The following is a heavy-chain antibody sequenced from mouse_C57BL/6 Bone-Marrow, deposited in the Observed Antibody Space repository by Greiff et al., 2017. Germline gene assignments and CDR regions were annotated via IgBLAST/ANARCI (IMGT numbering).Heavy chain of an antibody. CDR3: ARITYDYDGYYFDD. CDR2: IWWDDDK. D-gene: IGHD2-4*01. V-gene: IGHV8-8*01. J-gene: IGHJ2*01. CDR1: GFSLSTFGMG. Sequence: QVTLKECGPGILQPSQTLSLTCSFSGFSLSTFGMGVGWIRQPSGKGLEWLAHIWWDDDKYYNPALKSRLTISKDTSKNQVFLKIANVDTADTATYYCARITYDYDGYYFDDWGQGTTLTVSS.